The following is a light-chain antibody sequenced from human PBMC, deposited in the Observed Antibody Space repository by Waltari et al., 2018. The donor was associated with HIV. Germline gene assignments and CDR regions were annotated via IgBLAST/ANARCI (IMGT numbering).Light chain of an antibody. J-gene: IGLJ3*02. Sequence: QSALTQPAPVSGSPGQSFTISCTGPSSTIGTYNLVSWHQQHPGKAPKTLIYEVSQRPSAVSNRFSGSNSGNTASLTSSGLQAENEADYYCCSYAGSSTLVFGGGTNVTFL. CDR2: EVS. V-gene: IGLV2-23*02. CDR3: CSYAGSSTLV. CDR1: SSTIGTYNL.